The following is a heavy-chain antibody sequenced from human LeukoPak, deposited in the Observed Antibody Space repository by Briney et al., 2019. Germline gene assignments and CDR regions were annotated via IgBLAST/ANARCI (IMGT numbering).Heavy chain of an antibody. CDR3: TGRANGY. CDR1: GFTFRNVW. Sequence: GWSLRLSCAASGFTFRNVWMSWVGQAPGKGLEWVGRIKSKSDGGTTDYAAPVNGRFTISRDDSKNMLYLQMNSLKIEDTAVYYCTGRANGYWGRGTLVTVSS. V-gene: IGHV3-15*01. J-gene: IGHJ4*02. D-gene: IGHD2-8*01. CDR2: IKSKSDGGTT.